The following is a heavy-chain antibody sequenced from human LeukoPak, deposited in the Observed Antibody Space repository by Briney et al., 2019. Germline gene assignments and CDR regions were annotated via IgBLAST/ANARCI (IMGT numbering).Heavy chain of an antibody. V-gene: IGHV3-30*18. CDR3: AKGLAVAGTMVGDY. J-gene: IGHJ4*02. Sequence: GRSLRLSYAASGFTFSSYGMHWVRQAPGKGLEWVAVISYDGSNKYYADSVKGRSTISRDNSKNTLYLQMNSLRAEDTAVYYCAKGLAVAGTMVGDYWGQGTLVTVSS. D-gene: IGHD6-19*01. CDR1: GFTFSSYG. CDR2: ISYDGSNK.